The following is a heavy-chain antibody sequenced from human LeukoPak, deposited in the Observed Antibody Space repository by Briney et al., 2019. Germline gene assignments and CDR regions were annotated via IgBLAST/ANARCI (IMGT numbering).Heavy chain of an antibody. CDR2: IRAYNGDT. CDR1: GYTFTNYG. CDR3: ARGAAGGYSPSVEFDY. Sequence: ASVKVSCKASGYTFTNYGISWVRQAPGQGLERMGWIRAYNGDTKYAQTLQGRVTMTTDTSTTTAYMELRSLRSDDTAVYYCARGAAGGYSPSVEFDYWGQGTLVTVSS. V-gene: IGHV1-18*01. J-gene: IGHJ4*02. D-gene: IGHD5-12*01.